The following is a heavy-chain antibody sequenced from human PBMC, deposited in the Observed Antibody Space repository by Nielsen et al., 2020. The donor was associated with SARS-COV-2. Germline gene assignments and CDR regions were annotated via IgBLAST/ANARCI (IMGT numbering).Heavy chain of an antibody. CDR3: AREPGALYYYYYMDV. Sequence: ASVKVSCKASGYTFTSYYMHWVRQAPGQGLEWMGIINPSGGSTSYAQKFQGRVTMTRDTSTSTVYMELRSLRSDDTAVYYCAREPGALYYYYYMDVWGKGTTVTVSS. CDR2: INPSGGST. CDR1: GYTFTSYY. J-gene: IGHJ6*03. V-gene: IGHV1-46*01.